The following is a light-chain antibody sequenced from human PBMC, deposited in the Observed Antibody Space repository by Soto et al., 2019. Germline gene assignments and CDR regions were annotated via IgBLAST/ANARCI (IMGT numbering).Light chain of an antibody. J-gene: IGKJ4*01. Sequence: DIQMTQSPSSLSASLGDRVTITCRASQIIGSWLAWYQQKPGKAPNLLIYRASNLESGVPSRLSGGVSGKEFTLTISTMQTADFATYSCQQYNTYPLTFGGGTKVDIK. CDR3: QQYNTYPLT. CDR1: QIIGSW. CDR2: RAS. V-gene: IGKV1-5*03.